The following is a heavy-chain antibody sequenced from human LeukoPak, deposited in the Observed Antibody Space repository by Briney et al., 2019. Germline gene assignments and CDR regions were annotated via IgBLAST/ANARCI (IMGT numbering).Heavy chain of an antibody. Sequence: KPSETLSLTCTVSGDSVRSHFWSWIRQPPGKGLEWIGFIYYGGNTNYNPSFKSRVTISLDTSQSQFSLRLSSVTAADTAVYYCVRLRDRSTGWPFDCWGQGTLVTVSS. CDR3: VRLRDRSTGWPFDC. J-gene: IGHJ4*02. D-gene: IGHD6-19*01. CDR2: IYYGGNT. V-gene: IGHV4-59*08. CDR1: GDSVRSHF.